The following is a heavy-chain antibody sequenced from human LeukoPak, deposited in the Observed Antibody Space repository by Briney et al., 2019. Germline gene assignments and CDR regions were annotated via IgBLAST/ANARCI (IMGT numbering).Heavy chain of an antibody. CDR1: GGTFSSYA. CDR2: IIPIFGTA. D-gene: IGHD6-13*01. CDR3: ARGSIAAAGTGPDYYYYYMDV. Sequence: SVKVSCKASGGTFSSYAISCVRQAPGQGLEWMGGIIPIFGTANYAQKLQGRVTITTDESASTAYMELSSLRSEDTAVYYCARGSIAAAGTGPDYYYYYMDVWGKGTTVTVSS. V-gene: IGHV1-69*05. J-gene: IGHJ6*03.